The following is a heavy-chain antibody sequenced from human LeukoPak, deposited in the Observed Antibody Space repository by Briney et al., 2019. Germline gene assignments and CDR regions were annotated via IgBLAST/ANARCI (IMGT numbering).Heavy chain of an antibody. CDR3: AKDPRWGRYCSGGSCRLFDY. CDR1: GFTFSSYG. V-gene: IGHV3-30*18. J-gene: IGHJ4*02. CDR2: ISYDGSEK. Sequence: GGSLRLSCAASGFTFSSYGMHWVRQAPGKGLEWVAIISYDGSEKYYADSVKGRFTISRDNSKNTLYLQMNNLRAEDTAVYYCAKDPRWGRYCSGGSCRLFDYWGQATLVTVSS. D-gene: IGHD2-15*01.